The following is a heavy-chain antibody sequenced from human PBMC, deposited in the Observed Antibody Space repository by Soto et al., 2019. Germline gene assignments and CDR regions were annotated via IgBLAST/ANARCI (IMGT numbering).Heavy chain of an antibody. CDR2: IDPVDSYA. J-gene: IGHJ5*02. D-gene: IGHD2-21*01. V-gene: IGHV5-10-1*01. CDR1: GFSFTNYL. Sequence: GESLKISFKGSGFSFTNYLISWVRQMPGKGLEWMGNIDPVDSYANYSPSFQGHVTFSVDTSISTAYLQWSSLKASDTAMYFCARIASIAPNWFDPWGQGTLVTVYS. CDR3: ARIASIAPNWFDP.